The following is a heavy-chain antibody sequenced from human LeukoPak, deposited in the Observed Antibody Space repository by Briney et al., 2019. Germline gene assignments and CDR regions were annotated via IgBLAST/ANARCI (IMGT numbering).Heavy chain of an antibody. V-gene: IGHV3-30*14. Sequence: GRSLRLSCVDSGFTFSAYAMHWVRQAPGKGLEWVAVMSNDGTNAYYADSVKGRFTISRDNSKNTLYLQMSSLSAQDTALYYCASCSTRGGHAVRWFAPWGREPRVTVST. D-gene: IGHD2-15*01. CDR2: MSNDGTNA. J-gene: IGHJ5*02. CDR1: GFTFSAYA. CDR3: ASCSTRGGHAVRWFAP.